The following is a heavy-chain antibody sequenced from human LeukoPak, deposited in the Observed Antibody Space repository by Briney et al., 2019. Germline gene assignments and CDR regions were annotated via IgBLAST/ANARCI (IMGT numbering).Heavy chain of an antibody. V-gene: IGHV4-38-2*02. CDR2: IYHSGST. D-gene: IGHD2-21*02. Sequence: PSETLSLTCAVSDYSISSAYYWGWIRQPPGKGLEWIGSIYHSGSTDYNPSLKSRVTISVDTSKNQFSLKLRSVTAADTAVYYCARDQAYCGSDCYFDFWGQGTLVTVSS. CDR3: ARDQAYCGSDCYFDF. CDR1: DYSISSAYY. J-gene: IGHJ4*02.